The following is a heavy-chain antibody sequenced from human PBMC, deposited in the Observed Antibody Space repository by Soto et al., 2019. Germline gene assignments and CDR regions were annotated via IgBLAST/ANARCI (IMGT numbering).Heavy chain of an antibody. CDR1: GGSISSSTYY. Sequence: QLQLQESGPGLVKPSETLSLTCTVSGGSISSSTYYWGWIRQPPGKGLEWIGSIYYSGSTYYNPSLKSRVTISVDTSKNQFSLKLSSVTAADTAVYYCARNDISITMVRGVMSYFDYWGQGTLVTVSS. D-gene: IGHD3-10*01. V-gene: IGHV4-39*01. J-gene: IGHJ4*02. CDR3: ARNDISITMVRGVMSYFDY. CDR2: IYYSGST.